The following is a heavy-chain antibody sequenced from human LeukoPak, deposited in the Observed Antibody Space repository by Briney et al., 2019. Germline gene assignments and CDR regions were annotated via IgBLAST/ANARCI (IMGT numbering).Heavy chain of an antibody. V-gene: IGHV3-23*01. D-gene: IGHD4-17*01. CDR1: GFTFSSYA. Sequence: HPGGSLRLSCAASGFTFSSYAMSWVRQAPGKGLEWVSAISGSGGSTYYADSVKGRFTISRDNSKNTLCLQMNGLRAEDTAVYYCARSRAVDYVRMPFDYWGQGALVTVSS. CDR2: ISGSGGST. CDR3: ARSRAVDYVRMPFDY. J-gene: IGHJ4*02.